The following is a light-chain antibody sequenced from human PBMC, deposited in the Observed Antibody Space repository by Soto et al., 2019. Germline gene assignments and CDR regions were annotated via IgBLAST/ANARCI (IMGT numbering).Light chain of an antibody. Sequence: EIVMTQSPATLSVSPGERATLSCRASQSVSSNLAWYQQKPGQAPRLLIYGASTRATDIPARFSGSGSGTEFTLNLSGLQSEGFAVYDCQKYNSWPQWPFGQGTKVYIK. J-gene: IGKJ1*01. V-gene: IGKV3-15*01. CDR1: QSVSSN. CDR3: QKYNSWPQWP. CDR2: GAS.